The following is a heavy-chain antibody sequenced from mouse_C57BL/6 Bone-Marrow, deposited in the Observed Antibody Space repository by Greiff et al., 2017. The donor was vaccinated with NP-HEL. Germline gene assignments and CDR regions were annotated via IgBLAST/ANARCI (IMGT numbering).Heavy chain of an antibody. V-gene: IGHV1-18*01. CDR1: GYTFTDYN. CDR3: ARPLYYGAMDC. CDR2: INPNNGGT. J-gene: IGHJ4*01. Sequence: EVQLQQSGPELVKPGASVKIPCKASGYTFTDYNMDWVKQSHGKSLEWIGDINPNNGGTIYNQKFKGKATLIVDKSSSTAFMELRSLTSEDTAVCYCARPLYYGAMDCWGQGTSVTVSS. D-gene: IGHD1-1*01.